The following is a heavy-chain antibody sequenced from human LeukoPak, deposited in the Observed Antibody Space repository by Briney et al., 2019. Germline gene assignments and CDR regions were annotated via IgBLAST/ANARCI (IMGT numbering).Heavy chain of an antibody. J-gene: IGHJ6*02. D-gene: IGHD5-18*01. CDR3: ARGYSPGDHYYYGMDV. Sequence: GGSLRLSCAASGFTFSSYSMNWVRQAPGKGLEWVSYISSVGSTIYYADSVKGRFTISRDNAKNSLYLQMNSLRDEDTAVYYCARGYSPGDHYYYGMDVWGQGTTVTVSS. CDR2: ISSVGSTI. CDR1: GFTFSSYS. V-gene: IGHV3-48*02.